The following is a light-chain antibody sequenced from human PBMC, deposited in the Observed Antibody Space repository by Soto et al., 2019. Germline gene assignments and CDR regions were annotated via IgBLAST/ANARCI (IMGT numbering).Light chain of an antibody. Sequence: EIVLTQSPATLSLSPGERATLSCRASQSVSSYLAWYQQKPGQAPRLLIYDASNRATGIPARFSGSGSGTDFTLPISSLEPEDFAVYYCQQRSNWRGTFGQGTKVEIK. CDR1: QSVSSY. V-gene: IGKV3-11*01. CDR2: DAS. J-gene: IGKJ1*01. CDR3: QQRSNWRGT.